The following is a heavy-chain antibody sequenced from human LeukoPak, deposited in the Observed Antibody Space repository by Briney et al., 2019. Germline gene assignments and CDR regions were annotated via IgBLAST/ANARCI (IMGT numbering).Heavy chain of an antibody. J-gene: IGHJ4*02. CDR3: ARGVSGSYVFDS. Sequence: SETLSLTCTVSGGSISSYHWSWIRQPPGKGLEWIGYIYYSGGTNCNPPLKSRVSISVDTPKNQFCLKLNSVTAADTAAYYCARGVSGSYVFDSWGQGTLVTVSS. CDR2: IYYSGGT. D-gene: IGHD3-16*01. V-gene: IGHV4-59*13. CDR1: GGSISSYH.